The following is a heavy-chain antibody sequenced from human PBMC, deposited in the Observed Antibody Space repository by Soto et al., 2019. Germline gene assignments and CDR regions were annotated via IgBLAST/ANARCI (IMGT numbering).Heavy chain of an antibody. Sequence: QVQLVQSGAEVKKPGSSVKVSCKASGGTFSSYAISWVRQAPGQGLEWMGGIIPIFGTANYAQKFQGRVTITADDSTSTAHMELSSLRSEDRAVYYCARDGGVYDYSPFAYWGQGTLVTVSS. V-gene: IGHV1-69*12. J-gene: IGHJ4*02. CDR1: GGTFSSYA. CDR2: IIPIFGTA. CDR3: ARDGGVYDYSPFAY. D-gene: IGHD4-4*01.